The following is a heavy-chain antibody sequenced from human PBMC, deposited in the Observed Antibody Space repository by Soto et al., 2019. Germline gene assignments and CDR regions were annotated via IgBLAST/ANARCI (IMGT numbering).Heavy chain of an antibody. V-gene: IGHV5-51*01. CDR3: ARGGVSTRTFDY. CDR2: IYPSDSDT. Sequence: PGESPKISCQGSGYNFAGYWIAWVRQMPGIDLNGKGNIYPSDSDTRYSPSCQGHVTISADKSISPAYLQWSSLRAADTAMYYGARGGVSTRTFDYWGQGTPVTVSS. J-gene: IGHJ4*02. D-gene: IGHD3-3*01. CDR1: GYNFAGYW.